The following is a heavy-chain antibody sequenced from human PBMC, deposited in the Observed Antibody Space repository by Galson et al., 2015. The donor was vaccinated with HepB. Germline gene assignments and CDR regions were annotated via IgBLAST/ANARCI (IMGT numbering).Heavy chain of an antibody. CDR3: ARSRGVTNNWYFDL. D-gene: IGHD4-17*01. CDR2: TYYRSKWSN. V-gene: IGHV6-1*01. J-gene: IGHJ2*01. Sequence: CAISGDSVSSDFAAWNWIRQSPSRGLEWLGRTYYRSKWSNDYGESVKSRITINPDTSNNQFSLQLSSVTAADTAVYYCARSRGVTNNWYFDLWGRGTLVTVSS. CDR1: GDSVSSDFAA.